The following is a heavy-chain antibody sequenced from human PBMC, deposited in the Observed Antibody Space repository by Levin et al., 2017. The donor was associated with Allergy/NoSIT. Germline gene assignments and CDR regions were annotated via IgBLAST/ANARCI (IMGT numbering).Heavy chain of an antibody. Sequence: SGPTLVKPTQTLTLTCTFSGFTLSTIGVGVGWIRLPPGKALEWLALIYWDDDKRFNPSLKSRLTVAKGTSKDQVVLTMTNLDPVDTGTYFCAHRRESLETSMYYLSVWGQGTLVTDSA. CDR2: IYWDDDK. CDR3: AHRRESLETSMYYLSV. D-gene: IGHD2/OR15-2a*01. V-gene: IGHV2-5*02. J-gene: IGHJ4*02. CDR1: GFTLSTIGVG.